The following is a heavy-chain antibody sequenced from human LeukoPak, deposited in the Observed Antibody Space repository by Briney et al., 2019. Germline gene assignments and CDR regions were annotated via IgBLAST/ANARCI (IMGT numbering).Heavy chain of an antibody. CDR2: IYYSGST. J-gene: IGHJ5*02. Sequence: PSETLSLTCTVSGGSISSSSYYWGWVRQPPGKGLEWIGSIYYSGSTYYNPSLKSRVTVSVDTSKNQFSLKLSSVTAADTAVYYCARVSGYSYGSNRIDPWGQGTLVTVSS. CDR3: ARVSGYSYGSNRIDP. V-gene: IGHV4-39*07. D-gene: IGHD5-18*01. CDR1: GGSISSSSYY.